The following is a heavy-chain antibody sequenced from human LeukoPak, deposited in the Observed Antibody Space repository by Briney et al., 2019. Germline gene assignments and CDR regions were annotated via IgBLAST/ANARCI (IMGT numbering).Heavy chain of an antibody. V-gene: IGHV1-18*01. D-gene: IGHD3-10*01. CDR1: GYTFTSYG. CDR3: ARGPNNQVVRGVIGYYYMDV. CDR2: ISAYNGNT. Sequence: ASVKVSCKASGYTFTSYGISWVRQAPGQGLEWRGWISAYNGNTNYAQKVQGRVTMTTDTSTSTAYMERRSLRSEGTAVYYCARGPNNQVVRGVIGYYYMDVWGKGPTVTVSS. J-gene: IGHJ6*03.